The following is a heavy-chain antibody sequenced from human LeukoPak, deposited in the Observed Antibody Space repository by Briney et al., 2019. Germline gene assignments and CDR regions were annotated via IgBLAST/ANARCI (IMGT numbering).Heavy chain of an antibody. D-gene: IGHD3-22*01. CDR2: IYPGDSDT. Sequence: GASLQISCKGSGSRFTSYWIGWGRQLPGKGLEGRGIIYPGDSDTRYSPSFQGQVTISADKSISTAYLQWSSLKASDTAMYYCARRAPWYYDSSGYWIDYWGQGTLVTVSS. J-gene: IGHJ4*02. CDR3: ARRAPWYYDSSGYWIDY. V-gene: IGHV5-51*01. CDR1: GSRFTSYW.